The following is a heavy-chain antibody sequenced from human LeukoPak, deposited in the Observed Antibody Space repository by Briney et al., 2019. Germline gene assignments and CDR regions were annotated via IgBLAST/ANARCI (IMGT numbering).Heavy chain of an antibody. Sequence: PGGSLRLSCVASGFTVSSNYMSWVRQAPGKGLEWVSVIYSAGNTYYADSVKGRFTISRHNSKNTLYLQMNSLRVGDTAVYYCARGGTPGYSSGRIDYWGQGTLVTVSS. D-gene: IGHD6-19*01. CDR1: GFTVSSNY. CDR2: IYSAGNT. CDR3: ARGGTPGYSSGRIDY. J-gene: IGHJ4*02. V-gene: IGHV3-53*04.